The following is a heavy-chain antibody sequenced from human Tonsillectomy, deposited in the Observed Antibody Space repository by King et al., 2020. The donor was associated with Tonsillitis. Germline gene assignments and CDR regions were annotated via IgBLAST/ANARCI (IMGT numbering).Heavy chain of an antibody. Sequence: VQLVESGGGLVQPGGSLRLSCAASGFTFSRNWMNWVRQAPGKGLEWVASINQDGSEKYYVDSVKGRFTISRDNAKNSLYLQMNSLRAEDTAVYYCARDGAPGIAAAGTSFDYWGQGTLVTVS. D-gene: IGHD6-13*01. V-gene: IGHV3-7*01. CDR1: GFTFSRNW. CDR3: ARDGAPGIAAAGTSFDY. J-gene: IGHJ4*02. CDR2: INQDGSEK.